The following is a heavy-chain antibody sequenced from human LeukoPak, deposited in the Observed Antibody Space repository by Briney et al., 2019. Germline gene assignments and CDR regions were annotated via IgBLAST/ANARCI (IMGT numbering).Heavy chain of an antibody. Sequence: GGSLRLSCAASGFTFSSHAMHWVRRAPGKGLEWVAVVSSDGNKKFYADSVTGRFIISRDNPKNTVDLQMNSLRPEDTAVYYCARRGVVGASRWSWFDPWGQGTLVTVSS. CDR3: ARRGVVGASRWSWFDP. D-gene: IGHD1-26*01. CDR1: GFTFSSHA. CDR2: VSSDGNKK. V-gene: IGHV3-30-3*01. J-gene: IGHJ5*02.